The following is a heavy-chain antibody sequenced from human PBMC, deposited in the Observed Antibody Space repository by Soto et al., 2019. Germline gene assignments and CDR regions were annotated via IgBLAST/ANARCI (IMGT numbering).Heavy chain of an antibody. V-gene: IGHV3-23*01. CDR1: GLTLRSYA. J-gene: IGHJ4*02. D-gene: IGHD2-15*01. Sequence: EGQLLQSGGDLVQPGGSLRLSCAGSGLTLRSYAMTWIRQTPEKGLEWVSTISGRSGVPSYADSVNGRFTVSRDNSKNTLYLQMNSLRPDDTAIYYCAKNSGGTCYSGVDCWGQGTLVTVSS. CDR2: ISGRSGVP. CDR3: AKNSGGTCYSGVDC.